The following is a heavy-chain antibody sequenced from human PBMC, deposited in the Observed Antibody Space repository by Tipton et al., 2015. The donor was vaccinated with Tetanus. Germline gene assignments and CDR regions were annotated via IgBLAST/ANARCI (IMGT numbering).Heavy chain of an antibody. J-gene: IGHJ4*02. D-gene: IGHD6-19*01. CDR3: ARAPFDFSDYFDL. V-gene: IGHV3-53*01. Sequence: SLRLSCAASGSTVTSTYMAWVRQTPGKGLEWVSSIYSGSTTYYRDSVRGRFTISRDSSKNSFHLQLNNLRDEDTAIYFCARAPFDFSDYFDLWGQGTPVTVSS. CDR1: GSTVTSTY. CDR2: IYSGSTT.